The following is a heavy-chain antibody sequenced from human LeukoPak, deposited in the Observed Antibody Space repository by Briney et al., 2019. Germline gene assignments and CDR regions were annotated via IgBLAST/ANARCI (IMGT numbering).Heavy chain of an antibody. CDR1: GFTFSSYS. V-gene: IGHV3-7*01. CDR3: ARDENGHNYKDGMDV. D-gene: IGHD3-10*01. CDR2: IKEDGSRE. Sequence: GGSLRLSCAASGFTFSSYSMNWVRQAPGKGLEWVANIKEDGSREYYVDSVKGRFTISRDNAKNSVYLQMNSLRVEDTAVYFCARDENGHNYKDGMDVWGRGATVTVSS. J-gene: IGHJ6*02.